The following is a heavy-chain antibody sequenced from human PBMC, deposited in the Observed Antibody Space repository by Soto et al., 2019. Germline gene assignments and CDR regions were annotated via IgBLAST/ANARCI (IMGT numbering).Heavy chain of an antibody. CDR2: INTGDGNT. D-gene: IGHD3-22*01. J-gene: IGHJ5*02. CDR3: ARDQTYYYDSSGRYWFDP. Sequence: ASVKVSCKTSGYTFISYGLHWVRQAPGQRLEWMGWINTGDGNTKYSPKFQGRVTITRDTSATTVHMELSSLRSGDTAVYYCARDQTYYYDSSGRYWFDPWGQGTLVTVSA. CDR1: GYTFISYG. V-gene: IGHV1-3*04.